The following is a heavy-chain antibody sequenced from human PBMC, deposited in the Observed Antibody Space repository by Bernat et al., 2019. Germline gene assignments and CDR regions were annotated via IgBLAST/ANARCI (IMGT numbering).Heavy chain of an antibody. J-gene: IGHJ4*02. V-gene: IGHV3-72*01. CDR2: SKNKANSYTA. CDR1: GFTLSDHY. D-gene: IGHD1-26*01. CDR3: TRLERGGRSDY. Sequence: EVQLVESGGGLVQPGGSLRLSCVGSGFTLSDHYMDWVRQTPGKGLEWIGRSKNKANSYTAEYAASLKGGFTISRDDSNNLLSLQMNSLQTDDTAVYYCTRLERGGRSDYWGQGTLVTVSS.